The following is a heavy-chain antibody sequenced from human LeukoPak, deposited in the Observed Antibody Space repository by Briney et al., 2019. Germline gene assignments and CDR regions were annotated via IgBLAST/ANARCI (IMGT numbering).Heavy chain of an antibody. Sequence: SETLSLTCTFFGGSISSYYWSWIRQPAGKGLEWIGRIYTSGSTNYNPSLKSRVTMSVDTSKNQFSLKLSSVTAADTAVYYCARDTRGGSYVDYWGQGTLVTVSS. V-gene: IGHV4-4*07. J-gene: IGHJ4*02. CDR2: IYTSGST. CDR3: ARDTRGGSYVDY. D-gene: IGHD1-26*01. CDR1: GGSISSYY.